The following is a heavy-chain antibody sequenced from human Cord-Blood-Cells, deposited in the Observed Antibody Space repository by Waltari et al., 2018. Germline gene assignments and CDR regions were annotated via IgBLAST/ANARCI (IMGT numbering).Heavy chain of an antibody. CDR3: ARDLTGGIEYDILTGYSLDY. D-gene: IGHD3-9*01. J-gene: IGHJ4*02. Sequence: QVQLVQSGAEVKKPGASVKVSCTASGYTFTSYYIHRVRQAPGQGLEWLGIINPSGGSTSYEQKFQGRVTMTRDTSTSTVYMELSSLRSEDTAVYYCARDLTGGIEYDILTGYSLDYWGQGTLVTVSS. CDR2: INPSGGST. CDR1: GYTFTSYY. V-gene: IGHV1-46*01.